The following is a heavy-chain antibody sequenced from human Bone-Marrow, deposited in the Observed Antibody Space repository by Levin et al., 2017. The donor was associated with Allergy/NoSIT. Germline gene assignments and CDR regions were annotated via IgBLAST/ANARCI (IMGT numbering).Heavy chain of an antibody. CDR3: AKDQGYSNDYYGMDV. CDR2: ISYDGSNK. V-gene: IGHV3-30*18. D-gene: IGHD4-11*01. CDR1: GFTFSSYG. J-gene: IGHJ6*02. Sequence: SCAASGFTFSSYGMHWVRQAPGKGLEWVAVISYDGSNKYYADSVKGRFTISRDNSKNTLYLEMNSLRAEDTAVYYCAKDQGYSNDYYGMDVWGQGTTVTVSS.